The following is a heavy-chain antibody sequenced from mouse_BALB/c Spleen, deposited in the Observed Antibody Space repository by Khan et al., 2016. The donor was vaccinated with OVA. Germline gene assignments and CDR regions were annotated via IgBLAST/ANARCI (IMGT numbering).Heavy chain of an antibody. CDR2: ISYSGST. CDR1: GYSITTNYA. V-gene: IGHV3-2*02. Sequence: EVQLQESGPGLVKPSQSLSLTCTVTGYSITTNYAWDWIRQFPGNKLEWMGYISYSGSTSYNPSLKSRISITRDTSKNQFFLQLNSVTTEDTTTYYCERKYYYGYAMDYWGQGTSVTVSS. CDR3: ERKYYYGYAMDY. D-gene: IGHD1-1*01. J-gene: IGHJ4*01.